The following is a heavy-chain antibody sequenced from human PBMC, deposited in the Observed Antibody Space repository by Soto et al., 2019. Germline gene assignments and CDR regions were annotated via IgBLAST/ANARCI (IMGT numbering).Heavy chain of an antibody. V-gene: IGHV3-23*01. J-gene: IGHJ5*02. CDR3: AQTTPTIHWFDP. CDR1: GFTFSSYA. D-gene: IGHD1-1*01. CDR2: ISAGGGNT. Sequence: EVQLLESGGGLVQPGGSLRLSCAASGFTFSSYAMSWVRQAPGKGLEWVSAISAGGGNTYYRDSVKGRFTISRDNSKNTLYLQMNSLRAEDTAVYFCAQTTPTIHWFDPWRQGTLVTVSS.